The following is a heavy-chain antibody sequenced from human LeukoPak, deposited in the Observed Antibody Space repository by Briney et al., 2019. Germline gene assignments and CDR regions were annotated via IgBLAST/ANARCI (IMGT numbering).Heavy chain of an antibody. Sequence: PGGSLRLSCAASGFTFSSYSMNWVRQAPGKGLEWVSSINSRSDYIYYADSVKGRFTISRDNAKNSLYLQMNSLRAEDTAVYYCARGLNDALDYWGPGTLVTVSS. D-gene: IGHD1-1*01. CDR1: GFTFSSYS. J-gene: IGHJ4*02. CDR2: INSRSDYI. CDR3: ARGLNDALDY. V-gene: IGHV3-21*01.